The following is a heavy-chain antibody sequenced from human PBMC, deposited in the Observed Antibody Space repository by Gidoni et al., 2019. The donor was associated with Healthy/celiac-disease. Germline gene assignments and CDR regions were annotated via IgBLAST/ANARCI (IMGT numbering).Heavy chain of an antibody. CDR3: TTDYRGVMYYFDY. D-gene: IGHD3-16*01. J-gene: IGHJ4*02. CDR1: GFTFSNAW. CDR2: IKSKTDGGTT. Sequence: EVQLVESGGGLVKPGGSLRLSCAASGFTFSNAWMSWVRQAPGKGLEWVGRIKSKTDGGTTDYAAPVKGRFTISRDDSKNTLYLQMNSLKTEDTAVYYCTTDYRGVMYYFDYWGQGTLVTVSS. V-gene: IGHV3-15*01.